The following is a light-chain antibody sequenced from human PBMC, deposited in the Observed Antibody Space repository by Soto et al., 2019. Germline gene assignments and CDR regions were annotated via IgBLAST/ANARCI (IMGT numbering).Light chain of an antibody. J-gene: IGKJ4*01. CDR2: DAF. V-gene: IGKV3-11*01. CDR1: QSINNY. Sequence: EIVLTQSPATLSLSPGERATLSCRASQSINNYLSWYQQKPGQAPRLLIYDAFNRATGIQARFSGSGSGTDFTLTISSLEPEDFAVYYCQQRYTWPLTFGGGTKVEIK. CDR3: QQRYTWPLT.